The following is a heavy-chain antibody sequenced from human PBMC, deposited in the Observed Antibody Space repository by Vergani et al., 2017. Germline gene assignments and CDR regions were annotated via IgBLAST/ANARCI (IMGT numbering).Heavy chain of an antibody. CDR2: ISSSGSTI. J-gene: IGHJ6*02. D-gene: IGHD2-15*01. V-gene: IGHV3-11*04. CDR1: GFTFSDYY. Sequence: VQLLESGGGLVKPGGSLRLSCAASGFTFSDYYMSWIRQAPGKGLEWVSYISSSGSTIYYADSVKGRFTISRDNAKNSLYLQMNSLRAEDTAVYYCASYCSGGSCARHGMDVWGQGTTVTVSS. CDR3: ASYCSGGSCARHGMDV.